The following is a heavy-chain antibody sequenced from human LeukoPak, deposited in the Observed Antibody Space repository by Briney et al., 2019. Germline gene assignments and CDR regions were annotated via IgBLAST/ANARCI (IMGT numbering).Heavy chain of an antibody. CDR2: INPSGGST. Sequence: ASVKVSCKASGYTFTSYYMHWVRQAPGQGLEWMGIINPSGGSTSYAQKFQGRVTMTRDMSTSTVYMELSSLRSEDTAVYYCARVDAGYGGNSPDFDYWGQGTLVTVPS. J-gene: IGHJ4*02. CDR1: GYTFTSYY. V-gene: IGHV1-46*01. CDR3: ARVDAGYGGNSPDFDY. D-gene: IGHD4-23*01.